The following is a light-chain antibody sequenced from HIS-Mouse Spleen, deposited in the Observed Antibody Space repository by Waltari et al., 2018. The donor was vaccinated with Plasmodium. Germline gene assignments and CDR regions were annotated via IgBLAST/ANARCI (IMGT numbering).Light chain of an antibody. CDR2: DVS. CDR3: SSYTSSSTWV. V-gene: IGLV2-14*03. Sequence: QSALTQSASVSGSPGQSLTIPCTGTSSDVGCYNYVSWYQQHPGKAPKLMIYDVSNRPSGVSNRFSGSKSGNTASLTISGLQAEDEADYYCSSYTSSSTWVFGGGTKLTVL. CDR1: SSDVGCYNY. J-gene: IGLJ3*02.